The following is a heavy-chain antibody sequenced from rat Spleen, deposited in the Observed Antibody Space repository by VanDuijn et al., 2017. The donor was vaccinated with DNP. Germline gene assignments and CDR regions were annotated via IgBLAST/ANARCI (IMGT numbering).Heavy chain of an antibody. Sequence: DVQVMESGGGLVRPGRSMKLSCVASGFTFSNFPMAWVRQAPAKGLELVATITSDVLLTYFGDSVEGRFTISRDNAKNSLYLQMDSLRSEDTATYYCSRENYGSFDYWGRGVVVTVSS. CDR1: GFTFSNFP. V-gene: IGHV5-46*01. J-gene: IGHJ2*01. D-gene: IGHD1-3*01. CDR2: ITSDVLLT. CDR3: SRENYGSFDY.